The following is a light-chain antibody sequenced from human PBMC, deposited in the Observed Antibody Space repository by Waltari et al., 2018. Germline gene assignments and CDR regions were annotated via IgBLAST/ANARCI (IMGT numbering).Light chain of an antibody. CDR1: LSIGTN. Sequence: ETVMTQSPPSLSVSPGERVTLSCRASLSIGTNVVWYQQKPGQPPKVLIYGAATRGNGGLARFSGSGAGTEFTLTITSLQSEDVAVYFCQHYNYWPPWAFGQGTKVEIK. V-gene: IGKV3-15*01. J-gene: IGKJ1*01. CDR3: QHYNYWPPWA. CDR2: GAA.